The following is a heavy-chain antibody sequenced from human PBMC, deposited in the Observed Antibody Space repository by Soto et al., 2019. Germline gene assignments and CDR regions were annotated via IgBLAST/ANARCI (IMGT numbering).Heavy chain of an antibody. CDR1: GFTFSSYA. D-gene: IGHD2-2*01. CDR3: AKDPGPIVVPAALNWYFDL. V-gene: IGHV3-23*01. J-gene: IGHJ2*01. CDR2: ISGSGGST. Sequence: PGGSLRLSCAASGFTFSSYAMSWVRQAPGKGLEWVSAISGSGGSTYYADSVKGRFTISRDNSKNTLYLQMNSLRAEDTAVCYCAKDPGPIVVPAALNWYFDLWGRGTLVTVSS.